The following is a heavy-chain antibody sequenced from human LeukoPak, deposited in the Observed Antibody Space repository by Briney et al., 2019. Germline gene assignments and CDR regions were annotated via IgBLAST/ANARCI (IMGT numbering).Heavy chain of an antibody. J-gene: IGHJ3*02. CDR3: VTMIVVAPGGAFDI. V-gene: IGHV3-9*01. CDR1: GFTFDDYA. Sequence: PGGSLRLSCAASGFTFDDYAMHWVRQAPGKGLEWVPGISWNSGSIGYADSVKGRFTISRDNAKNSLYLRMNSLRAEDTALYYCVTMIVVAPGGAFDIWGQGTMVTVSS. D-gene: IGHD3-22*01. CDR2: ISWNSGSI.